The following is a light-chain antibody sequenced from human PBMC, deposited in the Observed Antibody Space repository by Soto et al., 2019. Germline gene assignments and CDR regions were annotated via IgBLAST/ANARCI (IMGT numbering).Light chain of an antibody. Sequence: EIVLTQSPGTLSLSPGERATLSCRASQSVSSTYLAWYQQKPGQAPRLLIYGASSRATGIPDRFSGSGSGTDFTLTISRLEPEDFAVYYCQQYDSYRLFGGGTKVEIK. CDR1: QSVSSTY. CDR3: QQYDSYRL. CDR2: GAS. J-gene: IGKJ4*01. V-gene: IGKV3-20*01.